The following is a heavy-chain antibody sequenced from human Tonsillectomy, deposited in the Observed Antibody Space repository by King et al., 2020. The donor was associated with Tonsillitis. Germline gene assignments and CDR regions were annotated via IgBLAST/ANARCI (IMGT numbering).Heavy chain of an antibody. CDR2: IFYSGST. D-gene: IGHD1-26*01. V-gene: IGHV4-59*01. CDR3: ARGFSGSYFLDY. J-gene: IGHJ4*02. Sequence: QLQESGPGLVKPSETLSLTCTVSGGSISGYYWTWIRQPPGKGLAWIGYIFYSGSTNYNPSLKSRVAISVDTSKNHFSLKLTSVTAADTAVYYCARGFSGSYFLDYWGQGTLVTVSS. CDR1: GGSISGYY.